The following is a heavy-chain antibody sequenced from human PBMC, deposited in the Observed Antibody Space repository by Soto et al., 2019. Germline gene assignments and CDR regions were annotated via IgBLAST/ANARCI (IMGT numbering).Heavy chain of an antibody. Sequence: GGSLRLSCAASAFTFSSYEMNWVRQAPGKGLEWISYISSSGSSIHYTDSVKGRFTISRDNAKNSLYLQMNSLRAEDTAVYYCARISGWRIGGFGGAFDIWGQGTMFTVSS. J-gene: IGHJ3*02. V-gene: IGHV3-48*03. CDR2: ISSSGSSI. CDR1: AFTFSSYE. CDR3: ARISGWRIGGFGGAFDI. D-gene: IGHD3-16*01.